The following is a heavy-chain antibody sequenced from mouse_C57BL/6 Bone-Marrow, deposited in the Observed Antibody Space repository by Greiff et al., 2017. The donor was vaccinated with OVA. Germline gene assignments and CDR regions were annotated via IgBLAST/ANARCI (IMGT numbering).Heavy chain of an antibody. CDR2: IHPSDSDT. J-gene: IGHJ4*01. CDR1: GYTFTSYW. Sequence: QVQLKQPGAELVKPGASVKVSCKASGYTFTSYWMHWVKQRPGQGLEWIGRIHPSDSDTNYSQKFKGKATLTVDKSSSTAYMQSSSLTSEDSAVYYCAISYSNYAMDYWGQGTSVTVSS. D-gene: IGHD2-5*01. V-gene: IGHV1-74*01. CDR3: AISYSNYAMDY.